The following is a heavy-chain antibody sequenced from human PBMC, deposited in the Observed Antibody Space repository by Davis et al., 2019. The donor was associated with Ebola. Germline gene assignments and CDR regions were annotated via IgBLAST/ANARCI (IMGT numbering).Heavy chain of an antibody. CDR1: GGSIISYY. CDR2: IYYSGGT. Sequence: MPSETLSLTCTVSGGSIISYYWGWIRQTPEKGLEWIGYIYYSGGTNYNPSLESRVTISVETSKNQFSLRLSSVTAADTAVYYCARGGKTSGWYYYFDYWGQGSLVSVSS. V-gene: IGHV4-59*01. D-gene: IGHD6-19*01. J-gene: IGHJ4*02. CDR3: ARGGKTSGWYYYFDY.